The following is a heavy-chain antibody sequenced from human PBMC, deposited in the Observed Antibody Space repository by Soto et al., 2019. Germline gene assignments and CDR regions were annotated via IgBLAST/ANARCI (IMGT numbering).Heavy chain of an antibody. J-gene: IGHJ6*02. CDR2: ISGSGSST. Sequence: GGSLRLCCAACGLTFCAYWMNWVRQAPGKGLEWVSVISGSGSSTYYADSVKGRFTISRDNAKNTLYLQMNSLRAEDMAVYYCARAGYYDFWSGYHYGMDVWGQGTTVTVSS. D-gene: IGHD3-3*01. CDR3: ARAGYYDFWSGYHYGMDV. CDR1: GLTFCAYW. V-gene: IGHV3-23*01.